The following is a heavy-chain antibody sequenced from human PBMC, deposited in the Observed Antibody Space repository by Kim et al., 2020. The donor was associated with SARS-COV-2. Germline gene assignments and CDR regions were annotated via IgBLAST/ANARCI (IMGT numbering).Heavy chain of an antibody. D-gene: IGHD2-2*01. V-gene: IGHV3-21*01. J-gene: IGHJ6*02. CDR2: ISGSSSYI. CDR1: GFTFSTYS. CDR3: ARDRCTSCYQYYYYYGMDV. Sequence: GGSLRLSCAASGFTFSTYSMNWVRQAPGKGLEWVSSISGSSSYIYYADSVKGRFTISRDNAKNSLYLQMNSLRAEDTAVYYCARDRCTSCYQYYYYYGMDVWGQGTTVTVSS.